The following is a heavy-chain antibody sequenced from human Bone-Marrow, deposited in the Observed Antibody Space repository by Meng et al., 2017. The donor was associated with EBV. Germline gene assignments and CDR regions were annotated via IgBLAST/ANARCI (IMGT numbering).Heavy chain of an antibody. D-gene: IGHD4-17*01. V-gene: IGHV4-39*07. J-gene: IGHJ4*02. CDR3: VRGYDYGDYVDF. Sequence: QAHVRRAGAVAVKTLETISLICTGSGGSISTPNYYWGWIRQPPGKGLEWIGTFYSVATTFYNPSLKSRLTISVDTSKNQFALRLNSVTAADTAVYYCVRGYDYGDYVDFWGQGTLVTVSS. CDR1: GGSISTPNYY. CDR2: FYSVATT.